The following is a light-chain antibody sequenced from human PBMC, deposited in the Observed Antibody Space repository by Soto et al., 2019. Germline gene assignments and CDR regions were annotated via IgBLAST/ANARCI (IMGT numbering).Light chain of an antibody. CDR1: QDINRW. V-gene: IGKV1-5*01. J-gene: IGKJ1*01. CDR3: QQYNSYPWT. CDR2: NAD. Sequence: DVEITQCRSTLSASVXXXXXXXXXASQDINRWLAWYQQKPGKAPKILIYNADTLESGVPSRFSGSGSGTEFTLTISSLQPDDFATYYCQQYNSYPWTFGQGTKVDIK.